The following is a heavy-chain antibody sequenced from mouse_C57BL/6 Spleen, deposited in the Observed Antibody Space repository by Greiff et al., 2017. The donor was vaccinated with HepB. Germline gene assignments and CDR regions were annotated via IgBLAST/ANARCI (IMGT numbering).Heavy chain of an antibody. D-gene: IGHD1-1*01. CDR1: GYTFTSYD. J-gene: IGHJ2*01. CDR2: IYPRDGST. Sequence: QVQLKQSGPELVKPGASVKLSCKASGYTFTSYDINWVKQRPGQGLEWIGWIYPRDGSTKYNEKFKGKATLTVDTSSSTAYMELHSLTSEDSAVYFCAREIPITYYYGSLFDYWGQGTTLTVSS. CDR3: AREIPITYYYGSLFDY. V-gene: IGHV1-85*01.